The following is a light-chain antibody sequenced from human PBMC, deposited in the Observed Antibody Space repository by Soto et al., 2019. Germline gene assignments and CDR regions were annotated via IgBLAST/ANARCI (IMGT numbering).Light chain of an antibody. CDR1: SSDVGGYNY. CDR2: EVS. J-gene: IGLJ1*01. V-gene: IGLV2-14*01. CDR3: SSYTSSSTLNYV. Sequence: QSALTQPASVSLSPGQSITISCTGTSSDVGGYNYVSWYQQHPGKAPKLMIYEVSNRPSGVSNRFSGSKSGNTAPLTISGLQAEDEADYYCSSYTSSSTLNYVFGTGTKVTVL.